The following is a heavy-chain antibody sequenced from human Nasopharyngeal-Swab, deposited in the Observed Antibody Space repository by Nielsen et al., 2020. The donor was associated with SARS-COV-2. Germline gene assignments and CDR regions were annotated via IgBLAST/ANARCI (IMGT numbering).Heavy chain of an antibody. CDR2: IPYTGSP. J-gene: IGHJ5*02. CDR3: ARWTLGYCTAGNCLNWFDP. CDR1: GGPIISNDHY. Sequence: SETLSLTCTVSGGPIISNDHYWAWIRQPPGKGLDWLGTIPYTGSPFYNPSLESRVTISLDTSRNQFSLKLRSVTAADTAVYYCARWTLGYCTAGNCLNWFDPWGQGALLTVSS. V-gene: IGHV4-39*07. D-gene: IGHD2-15*01.